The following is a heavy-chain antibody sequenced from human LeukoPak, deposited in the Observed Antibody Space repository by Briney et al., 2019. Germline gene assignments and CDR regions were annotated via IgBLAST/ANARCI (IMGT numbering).Heavy chain of an antibody. J-gene: IGHJ4*02. CDR2: IIPIFGTA. V-gene: IGHV1-69*05. CDR1: GGTFSSYA. CDR3: AKPTAMVAIFDY. Sequence: SVKVSCKASGGTFSSYAISWVRQAPGQGLEWMGGIIPIFGTANYAQKFQGRVTITRVTSASTAYMELSSLRSEDTAVYYCAKPTAMVAIFDYWGKETLVTVSS. D-gene: IGHD5-18*01.